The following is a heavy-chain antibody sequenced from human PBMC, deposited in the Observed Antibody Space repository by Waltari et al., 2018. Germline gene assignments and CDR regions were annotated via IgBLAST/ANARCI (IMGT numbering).Heavy chain of an antibody. CDR1: GFTVSSNY. Sequence: EVQLVESGGGLIQPGGSLRLSCAASGFTVSSNYISWVRQAPGKGLEWVSVIYSGGSRYYADSVRGRFTISRDNSKNTLYLQMNSLRAEDMAVYFCAGGAYSYSYLDYWGQGTLVTVSS. D-gene: IGHD4-4*01. V-gene: IGHV3-53*01. CDR2: IYSGGSR. J-gene: IGHJ4*02. CDR3: AGGAYSYSYLDY.